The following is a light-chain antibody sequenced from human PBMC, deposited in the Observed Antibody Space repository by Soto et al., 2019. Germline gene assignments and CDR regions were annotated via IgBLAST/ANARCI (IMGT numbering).Light chain of an antibody. Sequence: DIQMTQSPSSLSASVGDRITITCQASQDIRNHLNWYQQKPGKAPKILIYEASNLEAGVPSRFGGSGSGTDFTFTISSLQPEDIATYYCKQYVHVLTFGGGTKVEIK. J-gene: IGKJ4*01. CDR3: KQYVHVLT. CDR1: QDIRNH. V-gene: IGKV1-33*01. CDR2: EAS.